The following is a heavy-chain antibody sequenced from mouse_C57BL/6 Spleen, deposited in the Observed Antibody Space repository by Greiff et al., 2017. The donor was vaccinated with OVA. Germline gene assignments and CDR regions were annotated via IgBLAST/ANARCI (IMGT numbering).Heavy chain of an antibody. CDR3: ARRGPKSEFDWYFDV. CDR1: GYTFTDYN. V-gene: IGHV1-18*01. CDR2: INPNNGGT. Sequence: EVQLVESGPELVKPGASVKIPCKASGYTFTDYNMDWVKQSHGKSLEWIGDINPNNGGTNYNQKFKGKATLTVDKSSSTAYMELRSLTSEDTAVYYCARRGPKSEFDWYFDVWGTGTTVTVSS. J-gene: IGHJ1*03.